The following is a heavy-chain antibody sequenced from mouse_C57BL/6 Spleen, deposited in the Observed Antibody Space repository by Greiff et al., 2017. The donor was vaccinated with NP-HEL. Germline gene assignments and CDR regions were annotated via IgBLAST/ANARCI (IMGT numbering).Heavy chain of an antibody. D-gene: IGHD2-12*01. CDR1: GFTFSDYG. J-gene: IGHJ4*01. Sequence: DVMLVESGGGLVKPGGSLKLSCAASGFTFSDYGMHWVRQAPEKGLEWVAYISSGSSTIYYADTVKGRFTISRDNAKNTLFLQMTSLRSEDTAMYYCAGYSFYAMDYWGQGTSVTVSS. CDR3: AGYSFYAMDY. V-gene: IGHV5-17*01. CDR2: ISSGSSTI.